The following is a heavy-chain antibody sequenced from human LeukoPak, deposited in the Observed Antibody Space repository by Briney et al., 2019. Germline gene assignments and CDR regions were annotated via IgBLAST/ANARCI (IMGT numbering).Heavy chain of an antibody. CDR1: GESFSGIY. V-gene: IGHV4-34*01. CDR2: ISHSGST. D-gene: IGHD2-8*01. Sequence: SETLSLTCAVSGESFSGIYWSWVRQPPGKGLEWIAEISHSGSTNYRPSLKSRVTISLDTSKNQLSPRLNSMTAADTAVYYCARGDCTNAVCPFDYWGQGTLVTVSS. CDR3: ARGDCTNAVCPFDY. J-gene: IGHJ4*02.